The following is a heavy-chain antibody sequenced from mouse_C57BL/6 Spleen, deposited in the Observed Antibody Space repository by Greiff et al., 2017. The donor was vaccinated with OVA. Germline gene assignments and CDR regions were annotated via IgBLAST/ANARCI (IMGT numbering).Heavy chain of an antibody. J-gene: IGHJ3*01. CDR2: ISDGGSYT. CDR3: AREFDYDGAWFAY. CDR1: GFIFSSYA. Sequence: LVESGGGLVKPGGSLKLSCAASGFIFSSYAMSWVRQTPEKRLEWVATISDGGSYTYYPDNVKGRFTISRDNAKNNLYLQMSHLKSEDTAMYYCAREFDYDGAWFAYWGQGTLVTVSA. D-gene: IGHD2-4*01. V-gene: IGHV5-4*01.